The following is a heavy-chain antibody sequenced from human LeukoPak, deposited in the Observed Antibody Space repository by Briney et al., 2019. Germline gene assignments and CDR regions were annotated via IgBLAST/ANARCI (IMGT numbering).Heavy chain of an antibody. Sequence: SETLSLTCAVYGGSFSGYYWSWIRQPPGKGLEWIGEINHSGSTNYNPSLKSRVTISVDTSKNQFSLKLSSVTAADTAVYYCAREGPYYYDSSGYALDYWGQGTLVTVSS. CDR1: GGSFSGYY. V-gene: IGHV4-34*01. CDR3: AREGPYYYDSSGYALDY. D-gene: IGHD3-22*01. J-gene: IGHJ4*02. CDR2: INHSGST.